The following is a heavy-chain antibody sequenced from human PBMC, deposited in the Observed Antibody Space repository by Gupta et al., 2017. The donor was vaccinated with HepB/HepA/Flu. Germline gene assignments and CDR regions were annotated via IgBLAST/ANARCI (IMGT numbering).Heavy chain of an antibody. Sequence: QVQLVQSGAEVKKPGASVKVSCKASGYTFTAYYMHWVRPAPGQGLEWMGGINPNSGVTKYAQKFQGRVTMTRDTSISTGYMELSRLRSDDTAVYYCARDGDATANYYYYYYIDVWGKGTTVTVSS. J-gene: IGHJ6*03. D-gene: IGHD1-1*01. CDR2: INPNSGVT. CDR1: GYTFTAYY. CDR3: ARDGDATANYYYYYYIDV. V-gene: IGHV1-2*02.